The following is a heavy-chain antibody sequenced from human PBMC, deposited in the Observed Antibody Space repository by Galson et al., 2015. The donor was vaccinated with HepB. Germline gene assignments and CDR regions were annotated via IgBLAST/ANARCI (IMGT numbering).Heavy chain of an antibody. J-gene: IGHJ6*02. D-gene: IGHD5-24*01. Sequence: QSGAEVKKPGESLRISCKGSGYSFTNYWISWVRQMPGKGLEWMGRVDPSDSYSDYSPSFQGRVSISVDKSISTAYLQWSSLKASDTAIYYCARLRGHDAYIGVYGMDVWGLGTTVTVSS. CDR3: ARLRGHDAYIGVYGMDV. CDR1: GYSFTNYW. V-gene: IGHV5-10-1*01. CDR2: VDPSDSYS.